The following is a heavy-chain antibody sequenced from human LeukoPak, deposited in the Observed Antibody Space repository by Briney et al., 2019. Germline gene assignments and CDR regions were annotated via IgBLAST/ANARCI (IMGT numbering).Heavy chain of an antibody. CDR1: GGSVSSFF. CDR2: IHPSGSS. D-gene: IGHD1-26*01. Sequence: SETLSLTCTVSGGSVSSFFWSWIRQPAGKGLEWIGRIHPSGSSNYNPSLKSRVTMSVDTSKNQFSLKLSSVTAADTAVYYCARHTSGSYYTYFDNWGQGTLVTVSS. V-gene: IGHV4-4*07. J-gene: IGHJ4*02. CDR3: ARHTSGSYYTYFDN.